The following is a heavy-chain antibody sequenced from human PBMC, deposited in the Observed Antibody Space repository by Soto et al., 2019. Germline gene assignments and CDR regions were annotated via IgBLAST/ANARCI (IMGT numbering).Heavy chain of an antibody. CDR1: RYIFANYA. J-gene: IGHJ6*02. Sequence: QVRLVQSGAEVKKPGASVMVSCKASRYIFANYAIPWVRQAPGLDFEWMGWFNAGNGNTRNSQQYQGTVPLSGATSETQGPREVSSIRLKDSAVYYLAGDLADWGLTNSPFGVDVWGQGTTVIVS. CDR3: AGDLADWGLTNSPFGVDV. CDR2: FNAGNGNT. D-gene: IGHD3-16*01. V-gene: IGHV1-3*01.